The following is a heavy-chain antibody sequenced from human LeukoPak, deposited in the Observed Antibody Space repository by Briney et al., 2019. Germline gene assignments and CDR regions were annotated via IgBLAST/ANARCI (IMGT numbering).Heavy chain of an antibody. D-gene: IGHD2-2*01. CDR1: GYSFSGYY. J-gene: IGHJ4*02. CDR2: INPNSGAT. CDR3: ARDSRYCTSTSSYFPLNY. V-gene: IGHV1-2*02. Sequence: ASVKVSCKASGYSFSGYYMHWVRQAPGQGREWMGWINPNSGATTYAQNFQGRVTMTRDTSITTAYMELSRLRSDDTAVYYCARDSRYCTSTSSYFPLNYWGQGALVTVSS.